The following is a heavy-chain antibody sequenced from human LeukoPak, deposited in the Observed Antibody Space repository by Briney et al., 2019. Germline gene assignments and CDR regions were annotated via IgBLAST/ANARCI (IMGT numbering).Heavy chain of an antibody. CDR2: IYYSGST. D-gene: IGHD6-19*01. CDR1: GGSISSYY. J-gene: IGHJ3*02. Sequence: SETLSLTCTVSGGSISSYYWSWIRQPPGKGLEWIGYIYYSGSTNYNPSLKSRVTISVDTSKNQFSLKLSSVTAADTAVYYCARELGRSSGWYRAFDIGGQGTMVTVSS. V-gene: IGHV4-59*01. CDR3: ARELGRSSGWYRAFDI.